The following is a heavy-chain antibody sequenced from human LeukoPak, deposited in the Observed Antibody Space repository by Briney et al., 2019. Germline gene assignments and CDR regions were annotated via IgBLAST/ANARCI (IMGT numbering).Heavy chain of an antibody. CDR1: GGSISSYS. V-gene: IGHV4-59*08. CDR3: ARGGRVRPMTTAY. D-gene: IGHD4-17*01. CDR2: IYHSGST. J-gene: IGHJ4*02. Sequence: TSETLSLSCTVSGGSISSYSWSWIRQPPGKGLEWIGYIYHSGSTNYNPSLKSRATISVDTSKNRFSLKLNSVTATDTAVYYCARGGRVRPMTTAYWGQGTLVTVSS.